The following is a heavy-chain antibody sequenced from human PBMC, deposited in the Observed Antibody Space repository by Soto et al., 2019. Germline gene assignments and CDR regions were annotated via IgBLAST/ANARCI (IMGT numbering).Heavy chain of an antibody. CDR3: NRGSEYDFWSGYL. V-gene: IGHV1-69*06. CDR2: IVPMFGTS. J-gene: IGHJ4*02. CDR1: GGTSTRYA. Sequence: QERLVQPGAEVRKPGSSVKVSCKVTGGTSTRYAINWVRQAPGQGLEWMGGIVPMFGTSKYAQKFQGRVTITADTSTNIAYMEVRSLRSEDTAVYYCNRGSEYDFWSGYLWGQGTLVSVSS. D-gene: IGHD3-3*01.